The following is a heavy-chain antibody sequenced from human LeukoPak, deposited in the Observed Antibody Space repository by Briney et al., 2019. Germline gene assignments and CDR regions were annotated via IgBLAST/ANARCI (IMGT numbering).Heavy chain of an antibody. CDR3: ARGSVGSESGGVDY. V-gene: IGHV3-48*03. J-gene: IGHJ4*02. D-gene: IGHD3-10*01. CDR1: GFTFSSYE. Sequence: GGSLRLSCAASGFTFSSYEMNWVRRAPGKGLEWVSYISSSGSTIYYADSVKGRFTISRDNAKNSLYLQMNSLRAEDTAVYYCARGSVGSESGGVDYWGQGTLVTVSS. CDR2: ISSSGSTI.